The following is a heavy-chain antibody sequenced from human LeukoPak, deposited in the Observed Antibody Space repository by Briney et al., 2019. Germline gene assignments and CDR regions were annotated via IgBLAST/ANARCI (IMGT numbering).Heavy chain of an antibody. CDR3: ARDEGVLRFLDNGNWFDP. D-gene: IGHD3-3*01. Sequence: SVKVSCKASGGTFSSYAISWVRQAPGQGLEWMGRIIPILGIANYAQKFQGRVTITADKSTSTAYMELSSLRSEDTAVYYCARDEGVLRFLDNGNWFDPWDQGTLVTVSS. CDR2: IIPILGIA. CDR1: GGTFSSYA. V-gene: IGHV1-69*04. J-gene: IGHJ5*02.